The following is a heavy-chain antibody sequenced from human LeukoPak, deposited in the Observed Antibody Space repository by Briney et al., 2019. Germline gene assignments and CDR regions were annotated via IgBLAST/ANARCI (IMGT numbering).Heavy chain of an antibody. CDR3: ARQIVSGSMGCDF. CDR1: GYTFSGYY. D-gene: IGHD2-21*01. J-gene: IGHJ4*02. CDR2: INSNSGGT. V-gene: IGHV1-2*02. Sequence: ASVKVSCKASGYTFSGYYTHWVRQAPGQGLEWMGWINSNSGGTIFAQNFQGRVTMARDTSITTAYMELSRLRSDDTAVYYCARQIVSGSMGCDFWGQGTLVTVSS.